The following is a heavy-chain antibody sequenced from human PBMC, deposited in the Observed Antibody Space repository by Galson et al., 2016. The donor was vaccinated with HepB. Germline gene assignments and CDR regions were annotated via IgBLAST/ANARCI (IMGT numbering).Heavy chain of an antibody. CDR2: INGYNGNT. CDR1: GGMFSSYA. Sequence: SVKVSCKASGGMFSSYAISWVRQAPGQGLEWMGWINGYNGNTHYAHGLQGRVTVTTDTSTSTAYMELRSLNSDDTAIYYCVRDYSYMPDYWGQGTLVTVSS. J-gene: IGHJ4*02. CDR3: VRDYSYMPDY. V-gene: IGHV1-18*01. D-gene: IGHD2-15*01.